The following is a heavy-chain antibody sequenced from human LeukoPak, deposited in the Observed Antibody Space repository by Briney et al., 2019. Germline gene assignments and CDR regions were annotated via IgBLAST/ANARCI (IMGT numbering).Heavy chain of an antibody. J-gene: IGHJ3*02. Sequence: GESLKISCKGSGYSFTSYWIGWVRQMPGKGLECMGIIYPGDSDTRYSPSFQGQVTISADKSISTAYLQWSSLKASDTAMYYCATAFSSSFSAFDIWGQGTMVTVSS. CDR2: IYPGDSDT. CDR3: ATAFSSSFSAFDI. V-gene: IGHV5-51*01. D-gene: IGHD6-13*01. CDR1: GYSFTSYW.